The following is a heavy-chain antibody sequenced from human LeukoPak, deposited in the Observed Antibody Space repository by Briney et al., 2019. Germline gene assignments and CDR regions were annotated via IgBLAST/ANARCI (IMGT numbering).Heavy chain of an antibody. V-gene: IGHV1-8*01. CDR1: GYTFTSYD. J-gene: IGHJ4*02. CDR2: MNPNSGNT. CDR3: ARVSGYGSGSPDY. Sequence: GASVKVSWKVSGYTFTSYDINWVRQATGQGLECMGWMNPNSGNTGYAQKFQGRVTMTRNTSTSTAYMELSSLRSEHTAVYYCARVSGYGSGSPDYWGQGTLVTVSS. D-gene: IGHD3-10*01.